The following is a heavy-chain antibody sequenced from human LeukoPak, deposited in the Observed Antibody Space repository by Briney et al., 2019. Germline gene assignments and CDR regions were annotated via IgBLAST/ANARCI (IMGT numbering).Heavy chain of an antibody. Sequence: PSETLSLTCTVPGDSITDDYYTWIRQPAGKGLEWIGRIHFGGTTNYNPSLMSRVTLSIDKSKKHISLRLTSVTAADTALYYCARDNGSGYTKGYEHYYYYLDVWGKGTTVTVSS. J-gene: IGHJ6*03. D-gene: IGHD3-3*02. V-gene: IGHV4-4*07. CDR2: IHFGGTT. CDR3: ARDNGSGYTKGYEHYYYYLDV. CDR1: GDSITDDY.